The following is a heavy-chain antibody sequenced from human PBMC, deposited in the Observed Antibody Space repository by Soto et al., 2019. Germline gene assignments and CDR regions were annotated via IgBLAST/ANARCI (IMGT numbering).Heavy chain of an antibody. D-gene: IGHD1-26*01. CDR1: GFTFSTYA. Sequence: PGGSLRLSCAASGFTFSTYAMHWVRQAPGKGLEWVAVISYDGSNKYYADSVKGRFTISRDNSKNTLDLQMDSLRAEDTAVYYCARADTSRSYLGYGMDVWGQGTTVTVSS. CDR3: ARADTSRSYLGYGMDV. V-gene: IGHV3-30-3*01. CDR2: ISYDGSNK. J-gene: IGHJ6*02.